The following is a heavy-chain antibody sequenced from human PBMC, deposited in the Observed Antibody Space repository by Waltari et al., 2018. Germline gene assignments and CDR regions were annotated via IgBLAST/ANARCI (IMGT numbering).Heavy chain of an antibody. V-gene: IGHV3-23*01. D-gene: IGHD3-22*01. J-gene: IGHJ3*02. CDR2: SSGSGGST. CDR3: ARTSQSSGPTKGAFDI. Sequence: EVQLLESGGGLVQPGGSLRLSCAASGFTFSSYAMSWVRQAPGKGLEWGSASSGSGGSTYYADSVKGRFTISRDNSKNTLYLQMNSLRAEDTAVYYCARTSQSSGPTKGAFDIWGQGTMVTVSS. CDR1: GFTFSSYA.